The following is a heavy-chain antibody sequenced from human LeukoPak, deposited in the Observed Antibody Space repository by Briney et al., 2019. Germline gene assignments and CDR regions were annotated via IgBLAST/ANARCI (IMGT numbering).Heavy chain of an antibody. J-gene: IGHJ4*02. CDR2: IKRETDGGTI. CDR1: GFTLNNAW. CDR3: AKGGYDKNYFDY. V-gene: IGHV3-15*01. D-gene: IGHD5-12*01. Sequence: GGSLRLSCAASGFTLNNAWMSWVRQAPGKGLEWLGRIKRETDGGTIDYAAPVKGRFTISRDDSRNTLYLQMDSLKIEDTAVYYCAKGGYDKNYFDYWGQGTLVTVSS.